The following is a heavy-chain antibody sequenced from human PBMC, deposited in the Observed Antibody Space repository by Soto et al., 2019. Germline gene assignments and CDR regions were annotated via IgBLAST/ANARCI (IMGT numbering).Heavy chain of an antibody. CDR2: INAGNGNT. J-gene: IGHJ6*02. V-gene: IGHV1-3*01. CDR1: GYTFTKYA. Sequence: QVQLVQSGAEVKKPGASVKVSCKAFGYTFTKYAIHWVRQAPGQRLEWMGWINAGNGNTKHSQKFQGRVIITRDTSARTVYMELSSLRSEDTAVYYCASGRLGMDVWGQGTTVTVSS. CDR3: ASGRLGMDV.